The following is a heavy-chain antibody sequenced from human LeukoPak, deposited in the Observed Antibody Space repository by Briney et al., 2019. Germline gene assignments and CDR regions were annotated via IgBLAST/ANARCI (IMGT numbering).Heavy chain of an antibody. D-gene: IGHD2-15*01. Sequence: SETLSLTCAVYGGSFSGYYWSWIRQPPGKGLEWIGEINHSGSTNYNPSLKSRVTISVDTSKDQFSLKLSSVTAADTAVYYCAREIVVVVAASYYYYGMDVWGQGTTVTVSS. CDR3: AREIVVVVAASYYYYGMDV. J-gene: IGHJ6*02. CDR2: INHSGST. V-gene: IGHV4-34*01. CDR1: GGSFSGYY.